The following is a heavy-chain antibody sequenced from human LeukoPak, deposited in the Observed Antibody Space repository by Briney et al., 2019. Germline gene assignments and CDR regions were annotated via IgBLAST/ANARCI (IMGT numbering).Heavy chain of an antibody. V-gene: IGHV4-4*02. CDR1: GGSISSNNW. CDR3: ARDSATTLGSYYYGLDV. J-gene: IGHJ6*02. CDR2: IYHSGNT. Sequence: SETLSLTCSVSGGSISSNNWWTWFRQPPGKGLEWIGEIYHSGNTNYNPSLKSRVTISLDKSNNHFSLKMNSVTAADTAVYYCARDSATTLGSYYYGLDVWGQGTTVTVSS. D-gene: IGHD5-12*01.